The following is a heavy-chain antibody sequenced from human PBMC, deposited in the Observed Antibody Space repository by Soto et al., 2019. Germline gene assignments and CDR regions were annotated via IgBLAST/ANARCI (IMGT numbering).Heavy chain of an antibody. CDR1: GFTFRKFW. V-gene: IGHV3-74*01. J-gene: IGHJ1*01. D-gene: IGHD2-8*01. CDR2: XXSDGTTT. Sequence: EVQLVQSGGGLAQPGKSLRLSCAASGFTFRKFWMHWVRQVPGKGPXXXXXXXSDGTTTDYADSVKGRFTISRDNAKDTLYLQMDSLRAEDTAVYYCAIQDCTNDVCLEAAVTVGGALESWGQGTLVTVSS. CDR3: AIQDCTNDVCLEAAVTVGGALES.